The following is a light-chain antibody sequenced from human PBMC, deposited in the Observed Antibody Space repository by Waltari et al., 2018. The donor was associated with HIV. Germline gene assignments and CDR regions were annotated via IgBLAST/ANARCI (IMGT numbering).Light chain of an antibody. CDR2: DAS. V-gene: IGKV3-20*01. CDR3: HQYDSSLST. Sequence: EIVLTQSPGTLSLSPGERATLSCRARQSVSSNYLAWDQQKPGQAPRLLIYDASTRATGIPDRFSGSGSGTDFTLTISRLEPEDFAVYYCHQYDSSLSTFGQGTKLEIK. J-gene: IGKJ2*01. CDR1: QSVSSNY.